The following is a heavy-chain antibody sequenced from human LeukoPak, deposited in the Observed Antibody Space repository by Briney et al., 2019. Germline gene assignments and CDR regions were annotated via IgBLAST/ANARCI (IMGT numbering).Heavy chain of an antibody. CDR1: GFTFSSYG. D-gene: IGHD3-22*01. V-gene: IGHV3-30*02. CDR2: IRYDGSNK. Sequence: GGSLRLSCAASGFTFSSYGMHWVRQAPGKGLEWVAFIRYDGSNKYYADSVKGRFTISRDNSKNTLYLQMNSLRAEDTAVYYCAEEYYYDSSGYEHWGQGTLVTVSS. J-gene: IGHJ1*01. CDR3: AEEYYYDSSGYEH.